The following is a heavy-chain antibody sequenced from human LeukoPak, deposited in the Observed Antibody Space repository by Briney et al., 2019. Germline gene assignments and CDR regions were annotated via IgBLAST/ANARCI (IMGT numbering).Heavy chain of an antibody. V-gene: IGHV1-8*01. CDR2: MNPNSGNT. J-gene: IGHJ4*02. CDR3: ARVYSRRSSGYYYADY. CDR1: GYTFTSYD. D-gene: IGHD3-22*01. Sequence: GASVKVSCKASGYTFTSYDINWVRQATGQGLEWMGWMNPNSGNTGYAQKFQGRVTMTRNTSINTAYMELSSLRSGDTAVYYCARVYSRRSSGYYYADYWGQGTLVTVSS.